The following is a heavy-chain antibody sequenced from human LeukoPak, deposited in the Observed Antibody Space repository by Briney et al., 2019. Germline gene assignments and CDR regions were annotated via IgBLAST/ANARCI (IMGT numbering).Heavy chain of an antibody. CDR1: GFKFDDYA. J-gene: IGHJ4*02. CDR3: AKAHQWLANVFDH. CDR2: ISWNTDRI. Sequence: PGGSLRLSCAASGFKFDDYAMHWFRQAPGKGLEWVSGISWNTDRIGYVDSVKGRFTISRDDAKNSLYLQMNSLRDEDTALYYCAKAHQWLANVFDHWGQGTLVTVSS. D-gene: IGHD6-19*01. V-gene: IGHV3-9*01.